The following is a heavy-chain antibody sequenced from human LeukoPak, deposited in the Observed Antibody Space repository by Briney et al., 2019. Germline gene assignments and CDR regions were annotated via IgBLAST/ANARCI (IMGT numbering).Heavy chain of an antibody. CDR1: GFTFSSYS. CDR2: IWYDGSNK. Sequence: GGSLRLSCAASGFTFSSYSMHWVRQAPGKGLECVAVIWYDGSNKYYADSVKGRFTISRDNSKNTLYLQMNSLRAEDTAVYYCARERGDYCSGGSCYSGYFDYWGQGTLVTVSS. V-gene: IGHV3-33*01. CDR3: ARERGDYCSGGSCYSGYFDY. D-gene: IGHD2-15*01. J-gene: IGHJ4*02.